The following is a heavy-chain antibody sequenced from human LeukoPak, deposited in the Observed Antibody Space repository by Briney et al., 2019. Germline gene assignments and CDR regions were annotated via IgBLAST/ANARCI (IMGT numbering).Heavy chain of an antibody. V-gene: IGHV4-34*01. D-gene: IGHD3-3*01. Sequence: PSETLSLTCAVYGGSFSGYYWSWIRQPPGKGLEWIGSIYHSGSTYYNPSLKSRVTISVDTSKNQFSLKLSSVTAADTAVYYCARGRFLEWLSYYFDYWGQGTLVTVSS. CDR1: GGSFSGYY. CDR3: ARGRFLEWLSYYFDY. CDR2: IYHSGST. J-gene: IGHJ4*02.